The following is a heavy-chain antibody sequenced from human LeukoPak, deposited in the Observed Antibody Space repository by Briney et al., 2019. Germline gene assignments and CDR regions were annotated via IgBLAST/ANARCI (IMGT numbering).Heavy chain of an antibody. CDR2: IWYDGSNK. Sequence: GGSLRLSCAASGFTFSSYGMHWVRQAPGKGLEWVAVIWYDGSNKYYADSVKGRFTISRDNSKNTLYLQMNSLRAEDTAVYYCARDRVIHPLGTTYYYYGMDVWGQGTTVTVSS. V-gene: IGHV3-33*01. CDR1: GFTFSSYG. CDR3: ARDRVIHPLGTTYYYYGMDV. J-gene: IGHJ6*02. D-gene: IGHD7-27*01.